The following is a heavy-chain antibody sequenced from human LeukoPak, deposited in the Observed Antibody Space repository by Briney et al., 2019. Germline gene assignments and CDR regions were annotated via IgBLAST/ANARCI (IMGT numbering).Heavy chain of an antibody. Sequence: ASVKVSCKASGYTFTGYYMHWVRQAPGQGLEWMGRINPNSGGTNYAQKFQGRVTMTRDTSISTAYMELSRLRSDDTAVYYCARTVAGDNDAFDSWGQGTMVTVSS. V-gene: IGHV1-2*06. CDR1: GYTFTGYY. D-gene: IGHD6-19*01. CDR2: INPNSGGT. CDR3: ARTVAGDNDAFDS. J-gene: IGHJ3*02.